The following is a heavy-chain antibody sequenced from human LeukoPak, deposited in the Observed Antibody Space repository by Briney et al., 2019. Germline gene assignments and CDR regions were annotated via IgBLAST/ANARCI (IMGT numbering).Heavy chain of an antibody. CDR1: GYTFTSYY. D-gene: IGHD1-26*01. Sequence: ASVKVSCKASGYTFTSYYMHWVRQAPGQGLEWMGIINPSGGSTSYAQKFQGRVTMTRDMSTSTVYMELSSLRSEDTAVYYCASGGIVGATGYYYYYMDVWGKGTTVTVSS. CDR2: INPSGGST. CDR3: ASGGIVGATGYYYYYMDV. J-gene: IGHJ6*03. V-gene: IGHV1-46*01.